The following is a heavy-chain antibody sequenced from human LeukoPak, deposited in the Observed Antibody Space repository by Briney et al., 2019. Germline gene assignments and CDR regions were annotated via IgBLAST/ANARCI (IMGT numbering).Heavy chain of an antibody. CDR1: GGSISSSSYY. CDR2: IYYSGST. J-gene: IGHJ4*02. D-gene: IGHD6-19*01. CDR3: ARERGWEQWPGAVGAYWFDY. V-gene: IGHV4-39*07. Sequence: PSETLSLTCTVSGGSISSSSYYWGWIRQPPGKGLEWIGSIYYSGSTYYNPSLKSRVTISVDTSKNQFSLKLSSVTAADTAVYYCARERGWEQWPGAVGAYWFDYWGQGTLVTVSS.